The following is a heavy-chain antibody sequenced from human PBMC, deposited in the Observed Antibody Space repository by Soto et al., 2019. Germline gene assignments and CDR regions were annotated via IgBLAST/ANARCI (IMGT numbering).Heavy chain of an antibody. CDR3: QTAGGEHDYGDYSSSD. CDR1: GGSISSSSYY. J-gene: IGHJ4*02. Sequence: ETLSLTCTVSGGSISSSSYYWGWIRQPPGKGLEWIGSIYYSGSTYYNPSLKSRVTISVDTSKNQFSLKLSSVTAADTAVYYCQTAGGEHDYGDYSSSDWGQGTLVTVSS. V-gene: IGHV4-39*01. D-gene: IGHD4-17*01. CDR2: IYYSGST.